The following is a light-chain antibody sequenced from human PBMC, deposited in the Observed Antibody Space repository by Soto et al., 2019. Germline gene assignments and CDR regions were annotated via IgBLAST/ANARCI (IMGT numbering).Light chain of an antibody. CDR1: QSVSSSY. J-gene: IGKJ2*01. CDR2: GAS. V-gene: IGKV3-20*01. CDR3: QQYGSSPMYT. Sequence: EIVLTQSPGTLSLSPGERATLSCRASQSVSSSYFAWYQQKPGQAPRLLIYGASGRATGIPDRFSGSGSGKDFTLTIIRLEPEDFAVYYCQQYGSSPMYTFGQGTKLEIK.